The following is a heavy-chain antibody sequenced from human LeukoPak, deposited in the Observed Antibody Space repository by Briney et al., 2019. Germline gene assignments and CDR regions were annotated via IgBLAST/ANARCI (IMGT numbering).Heavy chain of an antibody. V-gene: IGHV4-4*07. Sequence: SETLSLTCTVSGGSISTYYWNWIRQPAGKGLEWIGRIYTSGSTNYNPSLKSRVTMSVDTSKNQFSLKLSSVTAADTAVYYCAREGCSSTSCHVDYWGQGTLVTVSS. D-gene: IGHD2-2*01. CDR1: GGSISTYY. CDR2: IYTSGST. J-gene: IGHJ4*02. CDR3: AREGCSSTSCHVDY.